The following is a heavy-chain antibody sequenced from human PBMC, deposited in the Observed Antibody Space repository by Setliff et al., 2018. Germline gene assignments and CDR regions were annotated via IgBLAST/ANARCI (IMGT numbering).Heavy chain of an antibody. D-gene: IGHD5-12*01. CDR3: VRGPGPSVVVAIPFDH. CDR2: MSPVYGIA. J-gene: IGHJ4*02. V-gene: IGHV1-18*01. CDR1: GYAFIAFG. Sequence: ASVKVSCKTSGYAFIAFGMSWVRQAPGQGLEWMGWMSPVYGIANYARKLQGRVTLTADTSTTTAYLELASLRDDDTAVYYCVRGPGPSVVVAIPFDHWGQGSLVTVSS.